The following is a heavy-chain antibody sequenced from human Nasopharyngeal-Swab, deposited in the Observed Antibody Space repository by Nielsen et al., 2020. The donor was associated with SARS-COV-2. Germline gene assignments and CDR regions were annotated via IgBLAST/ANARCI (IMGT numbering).Heavy chain of an antibody. D-gene: IGHD4-11*01. Sequence: SLKISCAASGFTFDDYAMYWVRQRPGEGLEWVSGINWNSGLKGYADSVKGRFTISRDNARNSLYLLMNSLRSEDTAFYYCTKGRADYSNPSFDNWGQGTLVTVSS. J-gene: IGHJ4*02. CDR1: GFTFDDYA. V-gene: IGHV3-9*01. CDR3: TKGRADYSNPSFDN. CDR2: INWNSGLK.